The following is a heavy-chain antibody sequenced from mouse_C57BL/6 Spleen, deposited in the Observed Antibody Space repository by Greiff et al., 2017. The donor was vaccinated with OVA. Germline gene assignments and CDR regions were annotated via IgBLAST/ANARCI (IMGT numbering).Heavy chain of an antibody. V-gene: IGHV1-54*01. J-gene: IGHJ2*01. CDR3: ARTPIYYGNYFDY. CDR2: INPGSGGT. Sequence: QVHVKQSGAELVRPGTSVKVSCKASGYAFTNYLIEWVKQRPGQGLEWIGVINPGSGGTNYNEKFKGKATLTADKSSSTAYMQLSSLTSEDSAVYFCARTPIYYGNYFDYWGQGTTLTVSS. CDR1: GYAFTNYL. D-gene: IGHD2-1*01.